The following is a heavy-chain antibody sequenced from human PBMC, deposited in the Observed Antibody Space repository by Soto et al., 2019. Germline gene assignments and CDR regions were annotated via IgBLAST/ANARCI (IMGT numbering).Heavy chain of an antibody. Sequence: ASVKVSCKXSGYTFTGYYMHWVRQAPGQGLEWMGWINPNSGGTNYAQKFQGWVTMTRDTSISTAYMELSRLRSDDTAVYYCARGLTIFGVVINYGMDVWGQGTTVTVSS. CDR2: INPNSGGT. V-gene: IGHV1-2*04. CDR1: GYTFTGYY. J-gene: IGHJ6*02. CDR3: ARGLTIFGVVINYGMDV. D-gene: IGHD3-3*01.